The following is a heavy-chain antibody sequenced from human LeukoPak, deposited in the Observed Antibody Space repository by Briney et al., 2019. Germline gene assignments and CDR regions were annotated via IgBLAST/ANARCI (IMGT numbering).Heavy chain of an antibody. D-gene: IGHD1-26*01. CDR3: ARGQSIVGATGDY. J-gene: IGHJ4*02. CDR1: GGSISSSTYY. CDR2: IYYTGTT. Sequence: SETLSLTCSVSGGSISSSTYYWGWIRQPPGKGLEWIGAIYYTGTTYYNPSLKSRVTMSVDTSKNQFSLKLSSVTAADTAVYYCARGQSIVGATGDYWGQGTLVTVSS. V-gene: IGHV4-39*07.